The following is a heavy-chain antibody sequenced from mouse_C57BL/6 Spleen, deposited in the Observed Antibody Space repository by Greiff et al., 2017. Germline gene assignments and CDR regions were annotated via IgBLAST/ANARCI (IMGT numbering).Heavy chain of an antibody. J-gene: IGHJ2*01. CDR3: ARPYCYGSSYFDY. V-gene: IGHV1-81*01. D-gene: IGHD1-1*01. CDR2: IYPRSGNT. CDR1: GYTFTSYG. Sequence: QVQLQQSGAELARPGASVKLSCKASGYTFTSYGISWVKQRTGQGLEWIGEIYPRSGNTYYNEKFKGKATLTADKSSSTAYMELRSLTSEDSAVYFCARPYCYGSSYFDYWGQGTTLTVSS.